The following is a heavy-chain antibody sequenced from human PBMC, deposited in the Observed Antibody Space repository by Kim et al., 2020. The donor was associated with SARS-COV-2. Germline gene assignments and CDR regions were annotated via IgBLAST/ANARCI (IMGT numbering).Heavy chain of an antibody. CDR1: GDSVNTSSYF. CDR3: ARTYGSGSPIKALS. Sequence: SETLSLTCTVSGDSVNTSSYFWGWIRQPPGKGLEWIANIYYSGSTYYNPSLKSRVTISIDTSRNQFSLKLSSVTAADTAVYYCARTYGSGSPIKALSWG. J-gene: IGHJ5*01. D-gene: IGHD3-10*01. CDR2: IYYSGST. V-gene: IGHV4-39*07.